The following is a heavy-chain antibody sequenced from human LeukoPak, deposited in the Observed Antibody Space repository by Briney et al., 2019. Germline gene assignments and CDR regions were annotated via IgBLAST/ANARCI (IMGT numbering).Heavy chain of an antibody. CDR2: ISSYGGST. D-gene: IGHD6-13*01. V-gene: IGHV3-64*01. J-gene: IGHJ4*02. Sequence: PGGSLRNSSASSGFTFSSYAMHWVRQAPGKGLEYVSAISSYGGSTYYANSVKGRFTISRDNSKNTLYLQTGSLRAEDMAVYYCARGSSVGKQLPNDYWVEGTLVTVSS. CDR3: ARGSSVGKQLPNDY. CDR1: GFTFSSYA.